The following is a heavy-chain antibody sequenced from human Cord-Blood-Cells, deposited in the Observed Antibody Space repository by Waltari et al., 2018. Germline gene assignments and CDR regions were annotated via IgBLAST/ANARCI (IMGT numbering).Heavy chain of an antibody. V-gene: IGHV3-48*03. Sequence: EVQLVESGGGLVQPGGSLRLSCAASGFTFSSYEMNWVRPAPGKGLECVSYISSSGSTIYYADSVKGRFTISRDNAKNSLYLQMNSLRAEDTAVYYCARVAWELYYYYGMDVWGQGTTVTVSS. CDR3: ARVAWELYYYYGMDV. CDR2: ISSSGSTI. J-gene: IGHJ6*02. CDR1: GFTFSSYE. D-gene: IGHD1-26*01.